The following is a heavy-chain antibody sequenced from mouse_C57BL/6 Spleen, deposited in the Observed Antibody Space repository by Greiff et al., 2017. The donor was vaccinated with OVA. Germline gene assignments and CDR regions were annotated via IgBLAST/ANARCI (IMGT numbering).Heavy chain of an antibody. D-gene: IGHD4-1*01. CDR2: INPNNGGT. V-gene: IGHV1-26*01. J-gene: IGHJ2*01. CDR3: ARGTTANWGYIDY. CDR1: GYTFTDYY. Sequence: EVQLQQSGPELVKPGASVKISCKASGYTFTDYYMNWVKQSHGKSLEWIGDINPNNGGTSYNQKFKGKATLTVDKSSSTAYMELRSLTSEDSAVYYCARGTTANWGYIDYWGQGTTLTVSS.